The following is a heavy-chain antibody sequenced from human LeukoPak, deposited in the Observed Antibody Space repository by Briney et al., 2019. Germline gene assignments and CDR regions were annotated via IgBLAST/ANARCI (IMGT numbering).Heavy chain of an antibody. D-gene: IGHD5-18*01. V-gene: IGHV4-39*07. CDR2: IYYSGST. CDR1: GGSISSSSYY. Sequence: SETLSLTCTVSGGSISSSSYYWGWIRQPPGKGLEWIGNIYYSGSTYYNPSLKSRVTISVDTSKNQFSLKLTSVTAADTAVYYCARSGDTAMVRRIYYYYMDVWGKGTTVTISS. J-gene: IGHJ6*03. CDR3: ARSGDTAMVRRIYYYYMDV.